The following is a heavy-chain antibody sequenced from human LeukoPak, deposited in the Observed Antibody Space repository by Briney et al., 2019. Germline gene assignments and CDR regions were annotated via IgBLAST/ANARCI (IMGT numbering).Heavy chain of an antibody. J-gene: IGHJ5*02. CDR1: GFTFSSYG. CDR3: AKDYVEGGNWFDP. Sequence: GGSLRLSCAASGFTFSSYGMHWVRQAPGKGLEWVAFIRYDGSNKYYADSVKGRVTISRDNSKNTLYLQMNSLRAEDTAVYYCAKDYVEGGNWFDPWGQGTLVTVSS. CDR2: IRYDGSNK. D-gene: IGHD3-16*01. V-gene: IGHV3-30*02.